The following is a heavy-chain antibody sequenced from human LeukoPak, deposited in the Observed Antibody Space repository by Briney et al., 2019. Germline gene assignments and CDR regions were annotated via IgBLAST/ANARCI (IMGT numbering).Heavy chain of an antibody. J-gene: IGHJ6*02. D-gene: IGHD2-15*01. Sequence: SETLSLTCAVSGGSMSSYYWSWIRQPPGKGLEWIGYIFYSGSTNYNPSLKGRVTISVDTSKNQFSLKLSSVTAADTAVYYCARILDCSSSSCSYGMDVWGQGTTVTVPS. CDR3: ARILDCSSSSCSYGMDV. CDR1: GGSMSSYY. CDR2: IFYSGST. V-gene: IGHV4-59*08.